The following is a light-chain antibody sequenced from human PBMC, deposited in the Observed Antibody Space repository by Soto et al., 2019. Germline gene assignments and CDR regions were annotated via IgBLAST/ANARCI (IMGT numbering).Light chain of an antibody. V-gene: IGLV2-14*03. CDR2: DVT. J-gene: IGLJ1*01. Sequence: QSALTQPASVSGSPGQSIAISCTGTSSDVGGYNYVSWYQQHPGKAPKLMIYDVTSRPSGVSERFSGSKSGTTASLTISGLQAEDEADYYCCSYTSSTIYVFGTGTKLTVL. CDR3: CSYTSSTIYV. CDR1: SSDVGGYNY.